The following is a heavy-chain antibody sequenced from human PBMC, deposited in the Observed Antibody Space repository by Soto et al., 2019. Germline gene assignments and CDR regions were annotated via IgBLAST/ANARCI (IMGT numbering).Heavy chain of an antibody. CDR3: AKPGYGDYYFDY. D-gene: IGHD4-17*01. V-gene: IGHV3-43*01. CDR1: GFTFDDYT. Sequence: AGGSLRLSCAASGFTFDDYTMHWVRQAPGKGLEWVSLISWDGGSTYYADSVKGRFTISRDNSKNSLYLQMNSLRTEDTALYYCAKPGYGDYYFDYWGQGTLVTVSS. J-gene: IGHJ4*02. CDR2: ISWDGGST.